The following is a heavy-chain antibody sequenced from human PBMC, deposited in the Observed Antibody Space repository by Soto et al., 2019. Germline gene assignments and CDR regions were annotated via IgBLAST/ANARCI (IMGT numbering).Heavy chain of an antibody. CDR2: IYHSGST. D-gene: IGHD2-8*01. J-gene: IGHJ4*02. CDR1: GYSISSGYY. V-gene: IGHV4-38-2*02. Sequence: PSETLSLTCAVSGYSISSGYYWGWIRQPPGKGLEWIGSIYHSGSTYYNPSLKSRVTISVDTSKNQFSLKLSSVTAADTAVYYCARDPGRHIVLMVYAIGYFDCWGQGTLVTVSS. CDR3: ARDPGRHIVLMVYAIGYFDC.